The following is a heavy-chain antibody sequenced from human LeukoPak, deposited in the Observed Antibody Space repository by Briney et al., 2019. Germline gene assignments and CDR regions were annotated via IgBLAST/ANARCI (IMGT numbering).Heavy chain of an antibody. CDR3: ARHLLSAPHYFDY. CDR2: IYYSGTT. J-gene: IGHJ4*02. V-gene: IGHV4-59*01. CDR1: GGSISGYY. D-gene: IGHD2-15*01. Sequence: SETLSLSCTVSGGSISGYYWSWIRQPPGKGLEWIGFIYYSGTTHYSPALKSRVTMSVDTSNNQFSLKLTSVTAADTAVYYCARHLLSAPHYFDYWGQGTLVTVTS.